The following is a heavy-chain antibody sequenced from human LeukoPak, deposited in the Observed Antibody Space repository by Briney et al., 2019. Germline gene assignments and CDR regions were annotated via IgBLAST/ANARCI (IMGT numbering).Heavy chain of an antibody. CDR3: ARDLAWGAFDY. Sequence: GGSLRLSCVASGFSFSYHGMNWVRLAPGKGLEWVSGVSPPGGGTYYADSVKGRFTISRDDSRNTLSLQMNSLRVEDTAVCYCARDLAWGAFDYWGPGILVAVSS. J-gene: IGHJ4*02. D-gene: IGHD7-27*01. CDR1: GFSFSYHG. V-gene: IGHV3-23*01. CDR2: VSPPGGGT.